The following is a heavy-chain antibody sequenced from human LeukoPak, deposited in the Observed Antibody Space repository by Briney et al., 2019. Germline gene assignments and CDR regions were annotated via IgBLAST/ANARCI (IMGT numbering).Heavy chain of an antibody. D-gene: IGHD1-26*01. CDR3: ARWDSGYGMDV. J-gene: IGHJ6*02. CDR1: GGTFSSYA. V-gene: IGHV1-69*06. CDR2: IIPIFGTA. Sequence: SVKVSCKASGGTFSSYAISWVRQAPGQGLEWMGGIIPIFGTANYAQKFQGRVTITADTSASTAYMELSSLRYEDTAVYYCARWDSGYGMDVWGQGTTVTVSS.